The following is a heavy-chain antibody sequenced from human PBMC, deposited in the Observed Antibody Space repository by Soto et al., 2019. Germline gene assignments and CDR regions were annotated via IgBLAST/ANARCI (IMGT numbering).Heavy chain of an antibody. V-gene: IGHV3-48*02. Sequence: PGGSLRLSCAASGLTFSSYAMNWVRQAPGKGLEWISYIYGSGSPIYYADSVRGRFTISRDNAKNSLYLQMNSLRDDDTAVYYCVKKISKRGMDVWGQGTTVTVSS. CDR3: VKKISKRGMDV. CDR1: GLTFSSYA. CDR2: IYGSGSPI. J-gene: IGHJ6*02.